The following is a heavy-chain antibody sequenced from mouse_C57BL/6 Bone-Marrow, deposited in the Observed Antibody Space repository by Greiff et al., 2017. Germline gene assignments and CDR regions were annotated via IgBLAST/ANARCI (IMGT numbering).Heavy chain of an antibody. D-gene: IGHD1-1*01. CDR3: ARIEAFYYGYFDY. CDR1: VYTFTSYW. V-gene: IGHV1-69*01. Sequence: QVQLQQPGAELVMPGASVKLSCKASVYTFTSYWMHWVKQRPGQGLGWIGEIDPSDSYTNYNQKFKGKSTLTVDKSSSTAYMQLSSLPSEDSAVYYCARIEAFYYGYFDYGGQGTTLTVSS. CDR2: IDPSDSYT. J-gene: IGHJ2*01.